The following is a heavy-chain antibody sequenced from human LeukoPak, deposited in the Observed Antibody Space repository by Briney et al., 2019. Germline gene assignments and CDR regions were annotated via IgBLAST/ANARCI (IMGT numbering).Heavy chain of an antibody. V-gene: IGHV3-30*02. CDR1: GFIFSSYG. CDR3: ARAPPNHDYGDYGPLNYYYYMDV. Sequence: PGGSLRLSCAASGFIFSSYGMHWVRQAPDKGLEWVAFIRYDGSRKYYADSVKGRFTISRDNAKNTLYLQMNSLRAEDTAVYHCARAPPNHDYGDYGPLNYYYYMDVWGKGTTVTISS. D-gene: IGHD4-17*01. CDR2: IRYDGSRK. J-gene: IGHJ6*03.